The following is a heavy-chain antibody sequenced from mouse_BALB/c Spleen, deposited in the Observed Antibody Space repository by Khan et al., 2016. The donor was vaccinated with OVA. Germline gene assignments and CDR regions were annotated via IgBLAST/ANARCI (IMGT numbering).Heavy chain of an antibody. D-gene: IGHD2-1*01. CDR2: INIYTGEP. CDR3: ARANGNYWLVY. V-gene: IGHV9-3-1*01. CDR1: GYTFTNYG. Sequence: QIQLVQSGPELKKPGETVKISCKASGYTFTNYGMNWVKQAPGKGLKWMGWINIYTGEPTYADDFKGRFAFSLETSASTAYLEINNLKNEDTATDFCARANGNYWLVYWGQGTLVTVSA. J-gene: IGHJ3*01.